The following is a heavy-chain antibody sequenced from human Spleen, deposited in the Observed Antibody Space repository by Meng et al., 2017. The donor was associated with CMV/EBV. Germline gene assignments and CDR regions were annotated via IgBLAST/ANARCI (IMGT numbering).Heavy chain of an antibody. Sequence: TSSGKVRCGGRQALEQGLEGRGEISPMFVTTHYAQKFKGRVKITTDKSTSTAYMELSSLRSEETAVYYCARGAGGLAVAGLYFDYWGQGTLVTVS. CDR3: ARGAGGLAVAGLYFDY. CDR1: TSSGKV. D-gene: IGHD6-19*01. J-gene: IGHJ4*02. V-gene: IGHV1-69*05. CDR2: ISPMFVTT.